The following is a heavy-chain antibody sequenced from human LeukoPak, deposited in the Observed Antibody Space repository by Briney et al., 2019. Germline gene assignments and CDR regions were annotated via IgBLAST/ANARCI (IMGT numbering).Heavy chain of an antibody. V-gene: IGHV4-4*07. D-gene: IGHD3-10*01. J-gene: IGHJ4*02. CDR2: IYTSGST. CDR3: ARTYYYGSGKMIYFDY. CDR1: GGSISSYY. Sequence: SETLSLTCTVSGGSISSYYWSWIRQPAGKGLEWIGRIYTSGSTNYNPSLKSRVTMSVDTSKNQFSLKLSSVTAADTAVYYCARTYYYGSGKMIYFDYWGQGTLVTVSS.